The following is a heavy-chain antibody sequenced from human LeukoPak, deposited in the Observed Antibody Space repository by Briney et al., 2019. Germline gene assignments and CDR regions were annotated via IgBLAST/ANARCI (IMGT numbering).Heavy chain of an antibody. D-gene: IGHD3-10*01. CDR3: ATEFNYYGSKNRG. CDR1: GFTFSSYA. Sequence: GGSLRLSCAASGFTFSSYAMSWVRQAPGKGLEWVAFIRHNGSDKYYIDSVKDRFIISRDNSKNTLYLQMNSLRSEDTAVYYCATEFNYYGSKNRGWGQGTLVTVSS. V-gene: IGHV3-30*02. J-gene: IGHJ4*02. CDR2: IRHNGSDK.